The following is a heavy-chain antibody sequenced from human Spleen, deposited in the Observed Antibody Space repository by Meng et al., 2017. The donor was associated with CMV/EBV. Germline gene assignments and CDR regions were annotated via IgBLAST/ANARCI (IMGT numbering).Heavy chain of an antibody. Sequence: GDTFNNYAVSWVRQGPGEGLEWMGGIIPFYATANYAEKFQGRITITTDESATTAYMELGSLRFEDTAVYYCARASYYGTGSYYHFEYWGQGTLVTVSS. V-gene: IGHV1-69*05. CDR2: IIPFYATA. CDR1: GDTFNNYA. CDR3: ARASYYGTGSYYHFEY. J-gene: IGHJ4*02. D-gene: IGHD3-10*01.